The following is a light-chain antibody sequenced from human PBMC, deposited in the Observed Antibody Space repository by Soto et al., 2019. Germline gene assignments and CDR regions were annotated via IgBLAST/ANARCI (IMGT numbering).Light chain of an antibody. CDR2: AAS. CDR3: QKSTNVPA. J-gene: IGKJ4*01. Sequence: DIQMTQSPSSLSASVGDRVTITCRASQGISNYLAWYQQIPGKVPKLLISAASTLQSGVPSRFSGSGSGTDFTITISSLQPVDVATYYCQKSTNVPAFGAATQVEIK. CDR1: QGISNY. V-gene: IGKV1-27*01.